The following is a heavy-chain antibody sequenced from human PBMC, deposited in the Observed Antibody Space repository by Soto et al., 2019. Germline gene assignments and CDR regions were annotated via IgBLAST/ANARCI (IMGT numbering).Heavy chain of an antibody. D-gene: IGHD6-19*01. J-gene: IGHJ6*02. CDR1: GYTFTSYA. V-gene: IGHV1-69*13. CDR3: AKVRYSSPMGYYYGMDV. CDR2: IIPIFGTA. Sequence: SVKVSCKASGYTFTSYAMHWVRQAPGLGLEWAVGIIPIFGTANYAQKLQCRVTITADESTSTAYMEVNNLRSEDTAVYYCAKVRYSSPMGYYYGMDVWGQGTTVTVSS.